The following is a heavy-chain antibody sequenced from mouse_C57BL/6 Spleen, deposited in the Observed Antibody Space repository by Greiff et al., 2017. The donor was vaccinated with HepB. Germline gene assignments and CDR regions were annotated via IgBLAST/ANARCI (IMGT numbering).Heavy chain of an antibody. CDR2: IDPETGGT. CDR1: GYTFTDYE. J-gene: IGHJ4*01. CDR3: TRRDYGPQRGYAMDY. V-gene: IGHV1-15*01. D-gene: IGHD1-1*02. Sequence: VQLQESGAELVRPGASVTLSCKASGYTFTDYEMHWVKQTPVHGLEWIGAIDPETGGTAYNQKFKGKAILTADNSSSTAYMEHRSLTSEDSAVYYCTRRDYGPQRGYAMDYWGQGTSVTVSS.